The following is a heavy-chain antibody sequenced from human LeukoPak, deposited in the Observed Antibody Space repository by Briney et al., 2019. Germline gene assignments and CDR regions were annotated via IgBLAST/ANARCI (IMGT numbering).Heavy chain of an antibody. D-gene: IGHD2-2*01. CDR1: GFTFDDYA. J-gene: IGHJ4*02. Sequence: PGGSLRLSCTVSGFTFDDYAMHWVRQVPGKGLEWVSLISGDGDDTYYADSVKGRFTISRDNRKNSLYLQMSNLRIEDTALYYCAEDFFYSTNWHSFDYWGQGTLVTVSS. CDR3: AEDFFYSTNWHSFDY. V-gene: IGHV3-43*02. CDR2: ISGDGDDT.